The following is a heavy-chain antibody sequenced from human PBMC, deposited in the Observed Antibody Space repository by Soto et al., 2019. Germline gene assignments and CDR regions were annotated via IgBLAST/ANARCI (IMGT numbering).Heavy chain of an antibody. J-gene: IGHJ4*02. D-gene: IGHD3-16*02. Sequence: EVQLVESGGGLVKPGGSLRLSCAASGFTFSNAWMSWVRQAPGKGLEWVGRIKSKTDGGTTDYAAPVKGRFTISRDDSKNTLYLQMNSLKTEETAVYYCTTDLLPGSIWGSYRYSPLNYWGQGTLVTVSS. CDR2: IKSKTDGGTT. CDR3: TTDLLPGSIWGSYRYSPLNY. CDR1: GFTFSNAW. V-gene: IGHV3-15*01.